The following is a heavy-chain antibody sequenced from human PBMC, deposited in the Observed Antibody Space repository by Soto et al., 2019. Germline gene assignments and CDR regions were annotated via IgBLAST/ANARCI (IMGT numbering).Heavy chain of an antibody. CDR1: GGSITSYNHY. CDR2: IDYFGTT. D-gene: IGHD5-12*01. CDR3: ARGSRGPRWFDP. J-gene: IGHJ5*02. Sequence: SETLSLTCTVSGGSITSYNHYWTWIRQAPGKGLECIGYIDYFGTTNYSPSLQGRVTISVDKSKNQFSLNLTSVTAADTAVYYCARGSRGPRWFDPWGQGAQVTVSS. V-gene: IGHV4-30-4*01.